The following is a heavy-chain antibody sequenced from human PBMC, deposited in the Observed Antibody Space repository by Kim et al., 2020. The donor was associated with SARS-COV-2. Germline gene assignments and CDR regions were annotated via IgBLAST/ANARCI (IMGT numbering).Heavy chain of an antibody. CDR2: IRSKADGGTA. D-gene: IGHD2-21*01. J-gene: IGHJ4*02. CDR3: TTDYERIGGLCDGETCYPASL. CDR1: GFTFTKVW. Sequence: GGSLRLSCAASGFTFTKVWLSWVRKAPGKGLEWVGRIRSKADGGTADYAAPVKGRFTISRDDSKNTLYLQMNGLRAEDTAFYHCTTDYERIGGLCDGETCYPASLWGQGTLVTVSS. V-gene: IGHV3-15*01.